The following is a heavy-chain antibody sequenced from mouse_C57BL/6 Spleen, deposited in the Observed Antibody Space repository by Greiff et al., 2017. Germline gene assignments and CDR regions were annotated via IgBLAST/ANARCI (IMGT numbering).Heavy chain of an antibody. CDR1: GFNIKDYY. CDR3: ARVGLRIAMAC. Sequence: VQLQQSGAELVKPGASVKLSCTASGFNIKDYYMHWVKQRPEQGLEWIGRIDPEDGETKYAPKFQGKAPITADTSSNTAYLQLSSLASEDAAVHYCARVGLRIAMACRGQGSSVTVSS. V-gene: IGHV14-2*01. CDR2: IDPEDGET. D-gene: IGHD1-1*01. J-gene: IGHJ4*01.